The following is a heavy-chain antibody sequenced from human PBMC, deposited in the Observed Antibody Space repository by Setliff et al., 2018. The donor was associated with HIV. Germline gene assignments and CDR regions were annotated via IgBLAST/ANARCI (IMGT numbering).Heavy chain of an antibody. D-gene: IGHD5-12*01. CDR3: ARQGRDGFNYDY. CDR1: DYSISSAYY. J-gene: IGHJ4*02. V-gene: IGHV4-38-2*01. Sequence: SETLSLTCAVSDYSISSAYYWGWIRQPPGKGLEWIGNIHHSGSTYYNRSLKSRVTISVDTSNNQFSLRLSCVTAADTAIYFCARQGRDGFNYDYWGQGTLVTVSS. CDR2: IHHSGST.